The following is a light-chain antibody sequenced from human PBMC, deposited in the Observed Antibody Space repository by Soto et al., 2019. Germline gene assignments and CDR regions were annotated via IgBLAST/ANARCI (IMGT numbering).Light chain of an antibody. Sequence: QAVLTQPGSVSGSPVQSITISCTGTSSDVGGYNYVSWYQQHPGKAPKLMIYEVSNRPSGVSNRFSGSKSGNTASLTISGLQAEDEADYYCSSYTSSSSYVCGTGTK. V-gene: IGLV2-14*01. CDR3: SSYTSSSSYV. CDR2: EVS. J-gene: IGLJ1*01. CDR1: SSDVGGYNY.